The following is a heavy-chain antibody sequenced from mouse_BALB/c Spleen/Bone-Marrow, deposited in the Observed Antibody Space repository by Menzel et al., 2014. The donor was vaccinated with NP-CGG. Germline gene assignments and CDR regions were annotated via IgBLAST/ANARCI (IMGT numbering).Heavy chain of an antibody. D-gene: IGHD1-2*01. V-gene: IGHV1-14*01. CDR3: ASGTPATSYYALDY. CDR2: INPYNDGI. J-gene: IGHJ4*01. Sequence: VQLKESGPELVKPGASVKMSCKASGYTFTRYVIHWVRQKPGQGLEWIGYINPYNDGIKYNEKFKGKATLTSDKSSSTAYMELSSLTSEDSAVYYRASGTPATSYYALDYWGQGTSVTVSS. CDR1: GYTFTRYV.